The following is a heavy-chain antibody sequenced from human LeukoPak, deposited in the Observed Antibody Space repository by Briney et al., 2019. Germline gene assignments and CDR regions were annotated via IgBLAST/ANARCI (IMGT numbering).Heavy chain of an antibody. CDR3: ARTRGYYFDY. Sequence: ASVRVSCKASGYSFTNYYMHWLRQAPGQGLEWMTMINPSGGSTTYAQNFQDRVTVTRDMSTSTVYMELSSLTSKDTAVYYCARTRGYYFDYWGQGTLVTVSS. CDR2: INPSGGST. V-gene: IGHV1-46*01. J-gene: IGHJ4*02. CDR1: GYSFTNYY.